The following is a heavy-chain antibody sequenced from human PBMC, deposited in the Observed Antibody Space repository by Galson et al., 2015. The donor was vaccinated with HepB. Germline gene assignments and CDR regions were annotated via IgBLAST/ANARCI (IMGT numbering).Heavy chain of an antibody. Sequence: SLRLSCAASGFTFSRYHMIWVRQAPGKGLEWVSSISSSGDYIYYADSLKGRFTISRDNTKNSLHLQMNSLRAEDTAVNYCVRNPPLGTPFDYWGQGTPVTVPS. CDR1: GFTFSRYH. D-gene: IGHD3-16*01. CDR2: ISSSGDYI. CDR3: VRNPPLGTPFDY. V-gene: IGHV3-21*01. J-gene: IGHJ4*02.